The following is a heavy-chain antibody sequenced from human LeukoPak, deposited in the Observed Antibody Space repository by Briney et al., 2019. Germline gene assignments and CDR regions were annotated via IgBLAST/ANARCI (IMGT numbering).Heavy chain of an antibody. CDR3: AKGVGAARPTRMVYFDY. CDR1: GFTFSSYA. V-gene: IGHV3-23*01. J-gene: IGHJ4*02. Sequence: GGSLRLSCAASGFTFSSYAMSWVRHAPGKGLELVSAINGSGGSTYYADSVKGRFTISRDNSKNTLYLQMNSLRAEDTAVYYCAKGVGAARPTRMVYFDYWGQGTLVTVSS. CDR2: INGSGGST. D-gene: IGHD6-6*01.